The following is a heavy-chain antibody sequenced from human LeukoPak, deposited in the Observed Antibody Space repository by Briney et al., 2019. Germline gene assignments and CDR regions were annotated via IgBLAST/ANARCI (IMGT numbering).Heavy chain of an antibody. V-gene: IGHV7-4-1*02. J-gene: IGHJ4*02. CDR1: GYTFTTYA. Sequence: ASVKVSCKASGYTFTTYAMNWVRQAPGQGLEWMGWINTNTGNPTYAQGFTGRFVFSLDTSVSTAYLQISSLRSEDTAVYYCARGLNYYDSSGTDYWGQGTLVTVSS. CDR3: ARGLNYYDSSGTDY. D-gene: IGHD3-22*01. CDR2: INTNTGNP.